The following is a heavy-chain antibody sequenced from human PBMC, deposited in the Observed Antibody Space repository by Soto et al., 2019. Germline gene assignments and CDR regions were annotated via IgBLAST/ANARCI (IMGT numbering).Heavy chain of an antibody. Sequence: QVQLVESGGGVVQPGRSLRLSCAASGFTFSSYGMHWVRQAPGKGLEWVAVIWYDGSNKYYADSVKGRFTISRDNSKNTLYLQMNSLRAEDTAVYYCARDIRGVYTVTLDYWGQGTLVTVSS. CDR3: ARDIRGVYTVTLDY. D-gene: IGHD4-17*01. CDR2: IWYDGSNK. CDR1: GFTFSSYG. V-gene: IGHV3-33*01. J-gene: IGHJ4*02.